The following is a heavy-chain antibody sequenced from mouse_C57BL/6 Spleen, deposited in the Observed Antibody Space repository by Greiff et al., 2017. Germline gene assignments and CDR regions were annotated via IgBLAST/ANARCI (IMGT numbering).Heavy chain of an antibody. CDR1: GYTFTSYW. J-gene: IGHJ3*01. V-gene: IGHV1-52*01. CDR2: IDTSDSET. CDR3: ARGGNYVAY. Sequence: VQLQESGAELVRPGSSVKLSCKASGYTFTSYWMHWVKQRPIQGLEWIGNIDTSDSETHYNQKFKDKATLPVDKSSSTAYMQLSSLTSEDSAVYYCARGGNYVAYWGQGTLVTVSA. D-gene: IGHD2-1*01.